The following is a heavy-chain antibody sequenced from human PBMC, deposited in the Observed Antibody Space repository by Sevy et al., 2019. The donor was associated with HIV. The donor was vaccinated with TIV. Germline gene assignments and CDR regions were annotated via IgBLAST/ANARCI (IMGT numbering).Heavy chain of an antibody. CDR3: ARGKHVSDYYGSFDY. V-gene: IGHV3-23*01. CDR2: ISGSGGST. D-gene: IGHD3-3*01. Sequence: GGSLRLSCAASGFTFSSYAMSWVHQAPGKGLEWVSAISGSGGSTYYADSVKGRFTISRDNSKNTVYLDMSSLRAADTAVYYCARGKHVSDYYGSFDYWGQGTLVTVSS. J-gene: IGHJ4*02. CDR1: GFTFSSYA.